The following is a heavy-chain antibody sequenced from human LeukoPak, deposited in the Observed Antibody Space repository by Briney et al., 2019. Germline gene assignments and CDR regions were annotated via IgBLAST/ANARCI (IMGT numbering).Heavy chain of an antibody. D-gene: IGHD1-26*01. CDR3: AREDSGSYPPFDY. CDR1: GFTFSTSW. CDR2: IKGDGSVQ. J-gene: IGHJ4*02. Sequence: GGSLRLSCVASGFTFSTSWMNWVRQAPGKGLEWVANIKGDGSVQSYVDSVKGRFTISRDNAKNSLYLQMNSLRAEDTALYYCAREDSGSYPPFDYWGQGTLVTVSS. V-gene: IGHV3-7*05.